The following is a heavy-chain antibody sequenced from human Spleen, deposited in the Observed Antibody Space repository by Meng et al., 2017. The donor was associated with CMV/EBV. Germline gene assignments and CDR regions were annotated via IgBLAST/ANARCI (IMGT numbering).Heavy chain of an antibody. CDR1: RASVSSNSAA. CDR2: TYYRSKWYD. J-gene: IGHJ6*02. D-gene: IGHD3-22*01. Sequence: SESLSLTCALSRASVSSNSAAWNWIRQSPSRGLEWLGRTYYRSKWYDDYAMAVKSRITINPDTSNNQSSLQLNSVTPEYTAVYYCARDYYDSGAYYYTEEYYHGLDVWGQGTTVTVSS. V-gene: IGHV6-1*01. CDR3: ARDYYDSGAYYYTEEYYHGLDV.